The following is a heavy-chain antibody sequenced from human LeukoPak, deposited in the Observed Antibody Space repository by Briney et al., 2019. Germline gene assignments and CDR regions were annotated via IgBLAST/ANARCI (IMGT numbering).Heavy chain of an antibody. Sequence: VASVKVSCKASGGTFSSYAISWVRQAPGQGLEWMGGIIPIFGTANYAQKFQGRVTITADESTSTAYMELSSLRSEDTAVYYCAKDPFLTGYYYVEPYYFDYWGQGTLVTVSS. CDR1: GGTFSSYA. J-gene: IGHJ4*02. V-gene: IGHV1-69*13. CDR2: IIPIFGTA. D-gene: IGHD3-9*01. CDR3: AKDPFLTGYYYVEPYYFDY.